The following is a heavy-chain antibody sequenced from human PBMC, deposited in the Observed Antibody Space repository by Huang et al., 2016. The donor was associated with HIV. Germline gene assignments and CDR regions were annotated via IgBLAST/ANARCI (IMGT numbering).Heavy chain of an antibody. Sequence: QVQLYQWGAGPLRPSETLSLTCGVSGGSLPGYYWHWLRQSPGRGLEWIGEVNHGGSTKYDPSLKSRVTISVDTAKIQFSRNLTSVTATDTADYYCATSRSGSGWFLDIWGRGTLVSVS. CDR3: ATSRSGSGWFLDI. CDR1: GGSLPGYY. J-gene: IGHJ2*01. D-gene: IGHD6-19*01. V-gene: IGHV4-34*01. CDR2: VNHGGST.